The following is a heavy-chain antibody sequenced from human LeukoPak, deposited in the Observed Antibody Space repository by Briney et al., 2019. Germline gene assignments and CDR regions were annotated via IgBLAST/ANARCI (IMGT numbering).Heavy chain of an antibody. CDR1: GFTFSSYN. CDR3: ARGPSGYHNT. J-gene: IGHJ4*02. V-gene: IGHV3-21*01. D-gene: IGHD5-12*01. Sequence: GGSLRLSCAASGFTFSSYNTNWVRQTPGQGLEWVSSITSGSSHIYYADSVKGRFTISRDNSKNTLYLQMNSLRAEDTAVYYCARGPSGYHNTGGQGTLVTVSS. CDR2: ITSGSSHI.